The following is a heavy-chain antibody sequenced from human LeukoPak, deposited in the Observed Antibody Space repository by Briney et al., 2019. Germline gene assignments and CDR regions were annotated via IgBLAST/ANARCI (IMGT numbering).Heavy chain of an antibody. Sequence: GASVKVSCKASGCTFTSYGISWVRQAPGQGLEWMGWISAYNGNTNYAQKLQGRVTMTTDTSTSTAYMELRSLRSDDTAVYYCARVPYNWNDGPLGYWGQGTLVTVSS. CDR2: ISAYNGNT. V-gene: IGHV1-18*01. D-gene: IGHD1-1*01. CDR3: ARVPYNWNDGPLGY. J-gene: IGHJ4*02. CDR1: GCTFTSYG.